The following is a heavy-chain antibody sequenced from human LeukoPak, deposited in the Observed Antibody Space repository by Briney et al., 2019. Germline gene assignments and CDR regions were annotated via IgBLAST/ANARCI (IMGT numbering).Heavy chain of an antibody. CDR2: FDPEDGET. J-gene: IGHJ3*02. D-gene: IGHD4-11*01. V-gene: IGHV1-24*01. Sequence: ASVKVSCKVSGYTITELSMHWVRQAPGKGLEWMGGFDPEDGETIYAQKFQGRVTMTEDTSTDTAYMELSSLRSEDTAVYYCATSTAYDYDAFDIWGQGTMVTVPS. CDR1: GYTITELS. CDR3: ATSTAYDYDAFDI.